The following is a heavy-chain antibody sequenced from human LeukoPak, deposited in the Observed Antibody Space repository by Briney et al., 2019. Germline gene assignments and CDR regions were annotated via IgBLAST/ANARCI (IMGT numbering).Heavy chain of an antibody. D-gene: IGHD3-3*01. CDR3: ARLGYYSPTWYYYYYMDV. V-gene: IGHV4-34*01. Sequence: SETLSLTCAVYGGSFSGYYWSWIRQPPGKGLEWIGEINHSGSTNYNPSLKSRVTMSVDTSKNQFSLKLSSVTAADTAVYYCARLGYYSPTWYYYYYMDVWGKGTTVTVSS. CDR1: GGSFSGYY. J-gene: IGHJ6*03. CDR2: INHSGST.